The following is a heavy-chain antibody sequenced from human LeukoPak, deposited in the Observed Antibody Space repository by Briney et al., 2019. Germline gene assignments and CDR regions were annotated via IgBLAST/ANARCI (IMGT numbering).Heavy chain of an antibody. D-gene: IGHD6-19*01. CDR2: ISGSGSNT. J-gene: IGHJ4*02. CDR1: DFTFTSYA. CDR3: AKSDWYKRGEPDYFDY. V-gene: IGHV3-23*01. Sequence: PGGSLRLSCAASDFTFTSYAMSWVRQASGKGLEWVSTISGSGSNTYYADSVKGRYTISRDNSKNTLYLQMNSLRAEDTAMYYCAKSDWYKRGEPDYFDYWGQGSLVTVSS.